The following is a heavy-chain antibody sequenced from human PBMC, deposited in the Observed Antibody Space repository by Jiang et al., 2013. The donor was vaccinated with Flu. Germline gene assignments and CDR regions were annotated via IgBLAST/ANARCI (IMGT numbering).Heavy chain of an antibody. D-gene: IGHD3-10*01. J-gene: IGHJ4*02. CDR2: TVPRLNII. Sequence: SGAEVKKPGSSVKISCKASGDTFGNYAISWVRQAPGQGLEWMARTVPRLNIINYAQKFQDRVTITADKSTNTVYLELSSLRSDDTALYYCASTRGGFREPFDYWGQGTKVTVSS. V-gene: IGHV1-69*04. CDR3: ASTRGGFREPFDY. CDR1: GDTFGNYA.